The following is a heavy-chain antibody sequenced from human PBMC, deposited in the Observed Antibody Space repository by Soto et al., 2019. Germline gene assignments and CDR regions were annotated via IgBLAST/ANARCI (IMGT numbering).Heavy chain of an antibody. D-gene: IGHD1-7*01. CDR2: TYYRSKWYN. Sequence: LSQTLSLTCAISGDSVSSNSAALNWIRLSASRGLEWLGRTYYRSKWYNEYALCVESRITINPHTSKNHFSLQLTSVSHEDTAVSYCATKWNYARPDYWGQGTLVTVSS. CDR1: GDSVSSNSAA. CDR3: ATKWNYARPDY. V-gene: IGHV6-1*01. J-gene: IGHJ4*02.